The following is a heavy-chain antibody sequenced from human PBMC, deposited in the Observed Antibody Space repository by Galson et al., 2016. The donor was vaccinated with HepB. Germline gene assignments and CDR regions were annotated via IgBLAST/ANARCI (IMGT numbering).Heavy chain of an antibody. CDR3: ARGPSSDTSSRYSHFDY. Sequence: SVKVSCKASGGTFSSYATGWVRQAPGQGLEWMGGIIPIFGTANYAQKFQGRVTITADESTSTAYMELNSLRSEDTALYYCARGPSSDTSSRYSHFDYWGQVTLVTVSS. D-gene: IGHD6-13*01. V-gene: IGHV1-69*13. J-gene: IGHJ4*02. CDR2: IIPIFGTA. CDR1: GGTFSSYA.